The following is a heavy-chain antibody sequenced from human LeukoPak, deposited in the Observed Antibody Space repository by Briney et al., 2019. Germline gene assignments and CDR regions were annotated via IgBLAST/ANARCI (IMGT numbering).Heavy chain of an antibody. Sequence: PGGSLRLSCAASGFTFSSFDMHWVRQPTGQGLEWVSTIGTASDTYYPGSVEGRFTISRDNPKNTLYLQMNSLRVEDTAVYFCAKRGVVIRVILVGFHKQAYYFDSWGQGALVTVSS. CDR2: IGTASDT. CDR1: GFTFSSFD. J-gene: IGHJ4*02. V-gene: IGHV3-13*01. CDR3: AKRGVVIRVILVGFHKQAYYFDS. D-gene: IGHD3-22*01.